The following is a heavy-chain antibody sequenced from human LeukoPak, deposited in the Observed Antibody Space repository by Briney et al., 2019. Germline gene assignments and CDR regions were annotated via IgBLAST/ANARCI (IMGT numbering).Heavy chain of an antibody. CDR3: ARGGIAAAGHSEYFQH. Sequence: GASVKVSCKASGYTFTGYYMHWVRQAPGQGLEWMGIINPSGGSTSYAQKFQGRVTMTRDTSTSTVYMELSSLRSEDTAVYYCARGGIAAAGHSEYFQHWGQGTLVTVSS. D-gene: IGHD6-13*01. V-gene: IGHV1-46*01. J-gene: IGHJ1*01. CDR1: GYTFTGYY. CDR2: INPSGGST.